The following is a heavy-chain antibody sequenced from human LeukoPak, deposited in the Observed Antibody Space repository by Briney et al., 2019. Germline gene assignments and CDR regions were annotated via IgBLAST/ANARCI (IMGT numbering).Heavy chain of an antibody. CDR3: ARDPFLLGATSGDAFDV. J-gene: IGHJ3*01. CDR2: LYHSGRP. V-gene: IGHV4-38-2*02. D-gene: IGHD1-26*01. Sequence: SETLSLTCTVSAYSLISDYYWGWIRQPPGKGLEWIGNLYHSGRPYYNPSLKSRVTISVDTSNNHFSLKLNSVTAADTAVYYCARDPFLLGATSGDAFDVWGQGTMVTVSS. CDR1: AYSLISDYY.